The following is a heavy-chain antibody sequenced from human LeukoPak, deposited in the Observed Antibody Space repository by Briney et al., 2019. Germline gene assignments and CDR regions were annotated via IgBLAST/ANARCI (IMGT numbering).Heavy chain of an antibody. D-gene: IGHD3-22*01. CDR1: GGSISTYY. CDR2: IYYSGST. V-gene: IGHV4-59*01. J-gene: IGHJ3*02. CDR3: AREYYYDSSGYSPPHAFDI. Sequence: PSETLSLTCTVSGGSISTYYWSWIRQPPGKALEWIGYIYYSGSTNYNPSLKSRVTISVDTSKKQFSLKLSSVTAADTAVYYCAREYYYDSSGYSPPHAFDIWGQGTMVTVSS.